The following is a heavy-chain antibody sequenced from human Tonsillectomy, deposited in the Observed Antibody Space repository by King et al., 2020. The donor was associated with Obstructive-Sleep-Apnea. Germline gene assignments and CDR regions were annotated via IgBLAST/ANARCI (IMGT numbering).Heavy chain of an antibody. J-gene: IGHJ5*02. CDR2: IYYSGST. V-gene: IGHV4-59*08. Sequence: VQLQESGPGLVKPSETLSLTCTVSGGSISSYYWSWIRQPPGKGLEWIGYIYYSGSTNYNPSLKSRVTISVDTSKNQFSLKLSSVTAADTAVYYCARHTGAADANWFDPWGQGTLVTVSS. D-gene: IGHD6-13*01. CDR3: ARHTGAADANWFDP. CDR1: GGSISSYY.